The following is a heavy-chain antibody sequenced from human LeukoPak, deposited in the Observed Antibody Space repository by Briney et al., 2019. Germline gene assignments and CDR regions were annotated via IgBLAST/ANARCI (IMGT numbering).Heavy chain of an antibody. Sequence: SETLSLTCAVYGGSFSGYYWSWIRQPPGKGLEWIGEINHSGSTNYNPSLKSRVTISVDTSKNQFSLKLSSVTAADTAVYYCARDGGDGYNPSFVYYWGQGTLVTVSS. D-gene: IGHD5-24*01. CDR2: INHSGST. CDR1: GGSFSGYY. J-gene: IGHJ4*02. CDR3: ARDGGDGYNPSFVYY. V-gene: IGHV4-34*01.